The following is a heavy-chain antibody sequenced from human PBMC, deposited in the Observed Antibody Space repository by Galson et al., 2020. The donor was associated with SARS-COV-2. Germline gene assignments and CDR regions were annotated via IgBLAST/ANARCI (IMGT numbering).Heavy chain of an antibody. CDR3: ARLNLCTGDRCPPVDHYYMDV. D-gene: IGHD2-8*02. V-gene: IGHV7-4-1*02. J-gene: IGHJ6*03. CDR2: INTNHGKP. CDR1: GYRFRLYA. Sequence: ASVKVSCKASGYRFRLYAMHWVRQAPGQGLEWMGWINTNHGKPTYAQRFTGRFVFSLDTSTSPAFLQISSLKAEDTAVYYCARLNLCTGDRCPPVDHYYMDVWGKGTTVTVSS.